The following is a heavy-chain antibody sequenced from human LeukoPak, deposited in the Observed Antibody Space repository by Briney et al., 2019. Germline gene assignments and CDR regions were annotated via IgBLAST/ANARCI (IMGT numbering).Heavy chain of an antibody. CDR3: ANDIGILTGKIPDY. D-gene: IGHD3-9*01. Sequence: GGSLRLSCAASGFTFDDYAMHWVRQAPGKGLEWVSGISGGGGSTYYADSVKGRFTISRDNRKNSLYLQMNSLRTEDTDLYYCANDIGILTGKIPDYWGQGTLVTVSS. CDR1: GFTFDDYA. CDR2: ISGGGGST. J-gene: IGHJ4*02. V-gene: IGHV3-43*02.